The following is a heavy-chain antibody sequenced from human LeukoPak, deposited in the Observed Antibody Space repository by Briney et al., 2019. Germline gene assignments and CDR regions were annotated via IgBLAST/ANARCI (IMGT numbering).Heavy chain of an antibody. Sequence: PGGSLRLSCAVSGITLSNYGMSWVRQAPGKGLEWVAGISDRGSRTNYADSVKGRFTIFTDHPKNTLYLQMNSLRAEDTAVYFCAKRGVVIRVILVGFHKEAYYFDSWGQGALVTVSS. CDR1: GITLSNYG. D-gene: IGHD3-22*01. V-gene: IGHV3-23*01. CDR3: AKRGVVIRVILVGFHKEAYYFDS. CDR2: ISDRGSRT. J-gene: IGHJ4*02.